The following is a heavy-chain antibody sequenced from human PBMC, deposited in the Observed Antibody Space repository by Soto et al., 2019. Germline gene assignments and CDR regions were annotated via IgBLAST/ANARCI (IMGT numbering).Heavy chain of an antibody. CDR2: ISAYNGNT. V-gene: IGHV1-18*01. Sequence: ASVKVSCKASGCTFTSYGISWVRQAPVQGLEWMGWISAYNGNTNYAQKLQGRVTMTTDTSTSTAYMALRSLRSDDTAVYYCARGEGYYGKAHLYYFDYWGQGTLVTVSS. J-gene: IGHJ4*02. CDR3: ARGEGYYGKAHLYYFDY. CDR1: GCTFTSYG. D-gene: IGHD4-17*01.